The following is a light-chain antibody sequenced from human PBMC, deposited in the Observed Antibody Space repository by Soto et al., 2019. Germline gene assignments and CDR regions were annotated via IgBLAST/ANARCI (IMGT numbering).Light chain of an antibody. J-gene: IGKJ1*01. CDR3: QQSNNWPPT. V-gene: IGKV3-15*01. CDR2: GAS. Sequence: EIVLTQSPGTLSLSPGERATLSCRASQSVSSSYLAWYQQKPGQAPRLLIYGASSRATGVPARFGGSGSGTDFTLTISSLQSDDFAVYYCQQSNNWPPTFGQGTKVEIK. CDR1: QSVSSSY.